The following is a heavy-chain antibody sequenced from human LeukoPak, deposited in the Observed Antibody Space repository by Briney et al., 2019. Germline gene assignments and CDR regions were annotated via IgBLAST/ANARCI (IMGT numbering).Heavy chain of an antibody. V-gene: IGHV3-48*03. J-gene: IGHJ4*02. CDR1: GFTFSSYE. D-gene: IGHD6-13*01. Sequence: GGSLRLSCAASGFTFSSYEMNWVRQAPGKGLEWVSYISTRGSTEYYADSVKGRFTISRDNAKNSLYLQMNSLRAEDTAVYYCASIPGYSSSFDAWGQGTLVTVSS. CDR3: ASIPGYSSSFDA. CDR2: ISTRGSTE.